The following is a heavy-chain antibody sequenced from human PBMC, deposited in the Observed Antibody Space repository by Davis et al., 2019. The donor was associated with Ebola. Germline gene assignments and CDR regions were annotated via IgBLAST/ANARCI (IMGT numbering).Heavy chain of an antibody. CDR3: AGVDEGYGMDV. V-gene: IGHV3-21*06. J-gene: IGHJ6*02. CDR2: ISSSSDYI. Sequence: GESLKISCAASGFSFNTYTINWVRQAPGKGLEWVSSISSSSDYIYYADSVKGRFTISRDNAQSSLFLQMNSLRADETAVYYCAGVDEGYGMDVWGQGTLVTVSS. CDR1: GFSFNTYT. D-gene: IGHD2-2*03.